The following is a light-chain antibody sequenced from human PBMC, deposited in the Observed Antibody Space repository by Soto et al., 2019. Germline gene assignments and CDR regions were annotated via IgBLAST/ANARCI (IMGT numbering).Light chain of an antibody. Sequence: DIQMTQSPSCLSASVGDRVTITCQASQDISNYLNWYQQKPGKAPKLLIYDASNLETGVPSRFSGSGSGTDFTFTISSLQPEDIATYYCQQYDNLPITFGQGTRREIK. J-gene: IGKJ5*01. V-gene: IGKV1-33*01. CDR2: DAS. CDR3: QQYDNLPIT. CDR1: QDISNY.